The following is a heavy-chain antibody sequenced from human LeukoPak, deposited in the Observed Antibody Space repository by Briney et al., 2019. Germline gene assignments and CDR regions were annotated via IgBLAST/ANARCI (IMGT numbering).Heavy chain of an antibody. J-gene: IGHJ3*02. D-gene: IGHD1-26*01. CDR3: AKDGGRYSGSSDI. V-gene: IGHV3-30*18. CDR2: ILYDGSNK. Sequence: PGRSLRLSCAASGFTFSSNGMHWVRQTPGKGLEWVAVILYDGSNKFYADSVKGRFTISRDNSKDTLYLQMNSLRAEDTAVYYCAKDGGRYSGSSDIWGQGTKVTVSS. CDR1: GFTFSSNG.